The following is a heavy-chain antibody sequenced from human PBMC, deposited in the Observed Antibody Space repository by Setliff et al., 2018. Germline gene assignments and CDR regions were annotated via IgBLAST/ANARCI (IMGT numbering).Heavy chain of an antibody. CDR1: GFTFSNYW. V-gene: IGHV3-7*01. CDR3: ASYYYGSGSSYIPPHFDY. Sequence: PGGSLRLSCEASGFTFSNYWMSWVRQAPGKGLEWVANIKQDGSERYFVDSVKGRFTISRDNAKNSLYLQMNSLRAEDSAVYYCASYYYGSGSSYIPPHFDYWGLGTLVTVSS. CDR2: IKQDGSER. D-gene: IGHD3-10*01. J-gene: IGHJ4*02.